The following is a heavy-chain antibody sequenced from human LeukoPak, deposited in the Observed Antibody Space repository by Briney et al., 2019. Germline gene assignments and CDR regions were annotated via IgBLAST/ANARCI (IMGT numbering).Heavy chain of an antibody. Sequence: PGGSLRLSCAASGFTFSSYAMSWVRQAPGKGLEWVSAISGSGGSTYYADSVKGRFTISRDNSKNTLYLQMNSLRAEDTAVYYCAKVKVVPTLYYSDYWGQGTLVTVSS. J-gene: IGHJ4*02. CDR2: ISGSGGST. D-gene: IGHD2-15*01. CDR1: GFTFSSYA. V-gene: IGHV3-23*01. CDR3: AKVKVVPTLYYSDY.